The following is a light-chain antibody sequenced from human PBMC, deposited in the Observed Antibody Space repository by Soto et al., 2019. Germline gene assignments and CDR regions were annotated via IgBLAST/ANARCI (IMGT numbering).Light chain of an antibody. CDR3: LLLYSGNRRV. Sequence: QAVVTQEPSLTVSPGETVTLTCGSSTGTVTSGHYPYWFQQRPGQAPTTLIYDTNNKYSWTPDRFSGSLLGGKAALTLSGAQPEDEGDYYCLLLYSGNRRVFGTGTNLTVL. CDR1: TGTVTSGHY. J-gene: IGLJ1*01. V-gene: IGLV7-46*01. CDR2: DTN.